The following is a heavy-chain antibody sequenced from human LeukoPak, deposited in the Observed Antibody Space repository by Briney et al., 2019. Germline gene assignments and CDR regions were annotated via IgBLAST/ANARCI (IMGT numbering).Heavy chain of an antibody. J-gene: IGHJ6*02. CDR3: ASGVDTALVRYYYYYGMDV. Sequence: ASVKVSCKASGYTFPSYGISGVRQAPGQGLEWMGWISAYNGNTNYAQKLQGRVTMTRNTSISTAYMELSSLRSEDTDVYYCASGVDTALVRYYYYYGMDVWGQGTTVTVSS. V-gene: IGHV1-18*01. CDR2: ISAYNGNT. D-gene: IGHD5-18*01. CDR1: GYTFPSYG.